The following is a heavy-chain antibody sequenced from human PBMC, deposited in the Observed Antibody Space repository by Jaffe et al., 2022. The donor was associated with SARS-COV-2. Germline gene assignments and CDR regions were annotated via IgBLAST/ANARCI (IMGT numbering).Heavy chain of an antibody. J-gene: IGHJ3*01. CDR2: ISVYNGNT. CDR3: TRDRHPDAFDV. V-gene: IGHV1-18*01. Sequence: QVQMVQSGAEMKKPGASVKVSCKASGYTFSSYGISWVRQAPGQGLEWMGWISVYNGNTNYAQKFQGRVTVTTDTSTNTAYMELRSLRSDDTAVYYCTRDRHPDAFDVWGQGTVVTVSP. CDR1: GYTFSSYG.